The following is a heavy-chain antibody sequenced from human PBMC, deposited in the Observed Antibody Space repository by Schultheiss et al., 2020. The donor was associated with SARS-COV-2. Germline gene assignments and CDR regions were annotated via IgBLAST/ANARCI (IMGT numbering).Heavy chain of an antibody. V-gene: IGHV3-53*01. D-gene: IGHD6-19*01. CDR1: GFTFTTHG. Sequence: GESLKISCEASGFTFTTHGMHWVRQAPGKGLEWVSVIYSGGSTYYADSVKGRFTISRDNSKNTLYLQMNSLRAEDTAVYYCATLYSSRSDAFDIWGQGTMVTVSS. J-gene: IGHJ3*02. CDR3: ATLYSSRSDAFDI. CDR2: IYSGGST.